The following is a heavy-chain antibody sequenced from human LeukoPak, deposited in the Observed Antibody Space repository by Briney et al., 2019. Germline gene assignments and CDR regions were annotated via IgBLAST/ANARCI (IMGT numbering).Heavy chain of an antibody. J-gene: IGHJ4*02. D-gene: IGHD6-19*01. Sequence: GGSLRLSCAASGFTFSSYWMNWVRQAPGKGLVWVSRIASDGSSTTYADSVKGRFTISRDNAKNSLYLQMNSLRVEDTAFYYCAKDNRRHYTSGPNPDSLHWGQGALVTVSS. CDR3: AKDNRRHYTSGPNPDSLH. CDR2: IASDGSST. CDR1: GFTFSSYW. V-gene: IGHV3-74*01.